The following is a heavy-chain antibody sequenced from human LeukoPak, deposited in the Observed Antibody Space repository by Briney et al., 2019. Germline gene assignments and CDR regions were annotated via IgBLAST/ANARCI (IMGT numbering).Heavy chain of an antibody. V-gene: IGHV4-59*01. CDR3: AGPWPRYYYGSGSYQAFDI. CDR1: GYSISSYY. J-gene: IGHJ3*02. D-gene: IGHD3-10*01. Sequence: SETLSLTCTVSGYSISSYYWSWIRQPPGKGLEWIGYIYYSGSTNYNPSLKSRVTISVDTSKNQFSLKLSSVTAADTAVYYCAGPWPRYYYGSGSYQAFDIWGQGTMVTVSS. CDR2: IYYSGST.